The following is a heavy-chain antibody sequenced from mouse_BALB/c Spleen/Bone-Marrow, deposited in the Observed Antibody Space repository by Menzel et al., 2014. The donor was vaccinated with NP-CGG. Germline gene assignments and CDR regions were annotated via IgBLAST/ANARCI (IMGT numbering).Heavy chain of an antibody. CDR1: GFTFTDYY. D-gene: IGHD1-3*01. CDR3: ARDKGSVFFDY. CDR2: IRNKANGYTT. V-gene: IGHV7-3*02. Sequence: KLVASGVGLVHPGGSLSLSCETSGFTFTDYYMNWVRQPPGKALEWLGFIRNKANGYTTEYSTSVKGRFTISRDNSQSILYLQMNPLRGEDSATYYCARDKGSVFFDYWGQGPPLSAPS. J-gene: IGHJ2*01.